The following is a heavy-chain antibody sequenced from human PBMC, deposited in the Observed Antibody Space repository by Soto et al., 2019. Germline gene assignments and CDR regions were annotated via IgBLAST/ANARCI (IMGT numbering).Heavy chain of an antibody. V-gene: IGHV1-69*01. D-gene: IGHD1-1*01. CDR1: GGIFSNYA. Sequence: QVQLVQSGAEVKKPGSSVKVSCKASGGIFSNYAISWVRQAPGQGLEWMGGIIPIYGITKYAQKFQGRVTITADESTTTVYMEQSSLRSDDTAVYYCAKEVGTTHYYNYTMDVWGQGNSVIVSA. CDR3: AKEVGTTHYYNYTMDV. CDR2: IIPIYGIT. J-gene: IGHJ6*01.